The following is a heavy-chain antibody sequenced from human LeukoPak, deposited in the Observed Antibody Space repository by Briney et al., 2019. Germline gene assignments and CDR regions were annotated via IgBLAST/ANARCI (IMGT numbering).Heavy chain of an antibody. J-gene: IGHJ4*02. CDR2: IIPIFGTA. V-gene: IGHV1-69*13. CDR1: GGTFSRYA. CDR3: ARDHCSGGSCYWLDY. Sequence: GASVKVSCKASGGTFSRYAISWVRQAPGQGLEWMGGIIPIFGTANYAQKFQGRVTITADESTSTAYMELSSLRSEDTAVYYCARDHCSGGSCYWLDYWGQGTLVTVSS. D-gene: IGHD2-15*01.